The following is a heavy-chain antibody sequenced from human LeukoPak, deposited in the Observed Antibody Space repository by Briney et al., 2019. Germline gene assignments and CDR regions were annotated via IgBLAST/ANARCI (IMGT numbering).Heavy chain of an antibody. D-gene: IGHD2-21*02. CDR1: GGSISSHY. J-gene: IGHJ4*02. CDR3: ARGRGSALYCGGDCYIFDY. CDR2: INRSGGT. Sequence: SETLSLTCTVSGGSISSHYWSWIRQPPGKGLEWIGEINRSGGTNYNPSLKSRVTISVDTSKNHFSLKLSSVTAADTAVYYCARGRGSALYCGGDCYIFDYWGQGTLVTVSS. V-gene: IGHV4-34*01.